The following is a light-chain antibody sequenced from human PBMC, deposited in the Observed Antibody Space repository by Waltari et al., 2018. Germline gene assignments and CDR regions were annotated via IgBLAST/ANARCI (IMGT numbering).Light chain of an antibody. CDR3: QHYVSLPVT. CDR1: QSVGSY. V-gene: IGKV3-20*01. Sequence: CRASQSVGSYLPWYQQKPGQAPRLLIYVESSRAPAIPNRFSGGGSGTDSILTITRLEPEDFAAYNCQHYVSLPVTFGQGTKLKSN. J-gene: IGKJ1*01. CDR2: VES.